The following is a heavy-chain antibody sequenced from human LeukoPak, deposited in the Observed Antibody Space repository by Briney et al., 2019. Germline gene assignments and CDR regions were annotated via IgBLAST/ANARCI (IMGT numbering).Heavy chain of an antibody. Sequence: PGRSLRLSCAASGFTFVDYAMHWVRQAPGKGLEWVSGISWNSGSIGYADSVKGRFTISRDNAKNSLYLQMNSLRAEDTALSYCAKDRGYSSSWGWFDPWGQGTLVTVSS. CDR3: AKDRGYSSSWGWFDP. CDR1: GFTFVDYA. D-gene: IGHD6-13*01. J-gene: IGHJ5*02. CDR2: ISWNSGSI. V-gene: IGHV3-9*01.